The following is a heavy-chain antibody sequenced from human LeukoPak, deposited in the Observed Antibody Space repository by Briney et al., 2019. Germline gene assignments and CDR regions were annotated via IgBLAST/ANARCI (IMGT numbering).Heavy chain of an antibody. J-gene: IGHJ5*02. CDR2: IYYSGST. CDR3: ARLKYNWFDP. Sequence: SETLSLTCTVSGGSISSYYWSWIRQPPGKGLEWIGYIYYSGSTNYNPSLKSRVTISVDTSKNQFSLKLSSVTAADTAVYYCARLKYNWFDPWGQGTLVTVSS. V-gene: IGHV4-59*08. CDR1: GGSISSYY.